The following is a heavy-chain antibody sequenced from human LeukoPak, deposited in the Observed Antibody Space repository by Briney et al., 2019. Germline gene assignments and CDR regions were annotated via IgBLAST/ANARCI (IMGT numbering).Heavy chain of an antibody. Sequence: SETLSLTWAVYGGSFSGYYWKWVRQPPGKGLEWIGEINHSGSTNYNPSLKSRVTISVDTSKNQFSLKLSSVTAADTAVYYCARGIPKDFGRSMVVLWDYWGQGTLVTVSS. CDR1: GGSFSGYY. CDR2: INHSGST. CDR3: ARGIPKDFGRSMVVLWDY. J-gene: IGHJ4*02. D-gene: IGHD3-3*01. V-gene: IGHV4-34*01.